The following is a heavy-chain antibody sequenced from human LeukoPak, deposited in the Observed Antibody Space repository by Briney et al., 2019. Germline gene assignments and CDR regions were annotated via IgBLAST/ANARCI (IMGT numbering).Heavy chain of an antibody. V-gene: IGHV3-23*01. CDR3: AKPSSSWYILAWFDP. Sequence: PGGSLRLSCATSGFIFGNYRMHWVRQAPGKGLEWVSAISGSGGSTYYADSVKGRFTISRDNSKNTLYLQMNSLRAEDTAVYYCAKPSSSWYILAWFDPWGQGTLVAVSS. CDR1: GFIFGNYR. CDR2: ISGSGGST. J-gene: IGHJ5*02. D-gene: IGHD6-13*01.